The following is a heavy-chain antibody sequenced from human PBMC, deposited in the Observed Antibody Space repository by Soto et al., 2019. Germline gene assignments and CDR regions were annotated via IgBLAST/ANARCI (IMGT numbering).Heavy chain of an antibody. V-gene: IGHV1-8*01. D-gene: IGHD2-2*01. J-gene: IGHJ3*02. Sequence: QVQLVQSGAEVKKPGASVKVSCKASGYTFTSYDINWVRQATGQGLEWMGWMNPNSGNTGYAQKFQGRVTMTRNTSISTAYMELSSLRSEDTAVYYCGRYCSSTSCYLAYSFDIWRQGTMVTVSS. CDR3: GRYCSSTSCYLAYSFDI. CDR1: GYTFTSYD. CDR2: MNPNSGNT.